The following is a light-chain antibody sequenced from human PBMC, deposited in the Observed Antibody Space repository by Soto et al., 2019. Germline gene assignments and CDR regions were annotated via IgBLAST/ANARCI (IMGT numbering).Light chain of an antibody. CDR2: SNT. CDR3: ATWEDNLTARV. CDR1: SSNIGSNF. Sequence: QSVLTQPPSASGTPGQRVTISCSGSSSNIGSNFVSWYQQLPGTAPKLLIYSNTQRPSGVPDRFSGSKSGTSASLAISGLRSADEADYYCATWEDNLTARVFGGGTKLTVL. V-gene: IGLV1-47*02. J-gene: IGLJ3*02.